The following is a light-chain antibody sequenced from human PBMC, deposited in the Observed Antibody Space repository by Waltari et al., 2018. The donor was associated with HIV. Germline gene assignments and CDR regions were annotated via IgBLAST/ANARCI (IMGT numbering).Light chain of an antibody. V-gene: IGLV10-54*04. CDR1: DDDVGNEG. CDR2: RNN. J-gene: IGLJ3*02. Sequence: QAGLTHPPAVSQALGQTATLSYTGGDDDVGNEGAAWLQQYQGLPPKLLSYRNNKRSSGISHKFSAARAGNTVFLTIAGLQPEDEADYYCSAWDGRLSAWVFGGGTKLTVL. CDR3: SAWDGRLSAWV.